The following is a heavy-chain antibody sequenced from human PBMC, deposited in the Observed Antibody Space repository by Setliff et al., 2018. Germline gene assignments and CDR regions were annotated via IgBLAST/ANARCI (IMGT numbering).Heavy chain of an antibody. Sequence: PGGSLRLSCAASGFSFNTYGMHWVRQAPGEGLEWVAFVQFDGSNKYYADSVLGRFTISRDNSKNTLFLHMNSLRAEDMAVYFCAKDGGTAMLKTYFYGLDVWGPGTTVTVSS. D-gene: IGHD5-18*01. CDR3: AKDGGTAMLKTYFYGLDV. CDR1: GFSFNTYG. J-gene: IGHJ6*02. V-gene: IGHV3-30*02. CDR2: VQFDGSNK.